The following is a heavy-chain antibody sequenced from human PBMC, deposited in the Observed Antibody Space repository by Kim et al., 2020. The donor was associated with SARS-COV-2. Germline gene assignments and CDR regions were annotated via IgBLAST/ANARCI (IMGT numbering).Heavy chain of an antibody. J-gene: IGHJ4*02. V-gene: IGHV1-18*01. CDR1: GYTFTDYG. D-gene: IGHD4-17*01. CDR3: GRDSWDRLTTVTTIDY. Sequence: ASVKVSCKASGYTFTDYGISWVRQAPGQGLEWMGWISTYNANYAQNLQGRLTMTTDTSTTTAYMELRSLTSDDTGMYYCGRDSWDRLTTVTTIDYWGQGTLVTVSS. CDR2: ISTYNA.